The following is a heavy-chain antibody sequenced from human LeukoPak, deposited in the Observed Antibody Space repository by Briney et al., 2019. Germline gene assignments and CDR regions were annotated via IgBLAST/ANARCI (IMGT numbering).Heavy chain of an antibody. CDR2: ISSSSSYI. D-gene: IGHD3-10*01. CDR1: GFTFSSYS. Sequence: GGSLRLSCAASGFTFSSYSMNWVRQAPGKGLEWVSSISSSSSYIYYADSVKGRFTISRDNAKNSLYLQMNSLRAEDTAVYYCASGNAWSFYYFDYWGQGTLVTVSS. J-gene: IGHJ4*02. V-gene: IGHV3-21*01. CDR3: ASGNAWSFYYFDY.